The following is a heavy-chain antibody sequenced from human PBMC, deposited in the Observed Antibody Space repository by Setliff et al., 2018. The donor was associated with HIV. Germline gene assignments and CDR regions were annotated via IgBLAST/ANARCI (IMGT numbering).Heavy chain of an antibody. CDR2: SYSGVSST. CDR3: AKNPSLSYSSGWYYFDY. V-gene: IGHV3-23*03. D-gene: IGHD6-19*01. CDR1: GFTFSSYA. Sequence: GGSLRLSCAASGFTFSSYARTWVRQAPGKGLEWVSLSYSGVSSTYYADSVKGRFTISRDNSRDTLYLQMNSLRAEDTAVYYCAKNPSLSYSSGWYYFDYWGQGTLVTVSS. J-gene: IGHJ4*02.